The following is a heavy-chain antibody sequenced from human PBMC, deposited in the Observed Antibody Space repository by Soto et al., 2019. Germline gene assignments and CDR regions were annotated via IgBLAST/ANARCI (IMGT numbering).Heavy chain of an antibody. D-gene: IGHD5-18*01. CDR2: ISPSGST. Sequence: PSETLSLTCAVSGGSISSGGYSRSWIRHPPGQGLAWIGYISPSGSTYYNPSLKSRVTISVDRSKNQFSLKLSSVTAADTAVYYCARDRGYSYGYFDPWGQGTLVTVAS. CDR1: GGSISSGGYS. V-gene: IGHV4-30-2*01. CDR3: ARDRGYSYGYFDP. J-gene: IGHJ5*02.